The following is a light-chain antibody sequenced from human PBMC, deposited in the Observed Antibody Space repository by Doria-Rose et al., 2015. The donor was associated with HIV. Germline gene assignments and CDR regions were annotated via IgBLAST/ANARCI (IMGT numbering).Light chain of an antibody. CDR3: QQTYSSPPWT. CDR2: TAS. J-gene: IGKJ1*01. CDR1: QTVSTY. V-gene: IGKV1-39*01. Sequence: DIRGTQSPSSLSVSIGDRVTITCRASQTVSTYLNWFQQEPGKAPKLLIYTASRLQSGVPSRFSGSGSGTDFTLTISGLQPGDFATYYCQQTYSSPPWTFGQGTKVEMK.